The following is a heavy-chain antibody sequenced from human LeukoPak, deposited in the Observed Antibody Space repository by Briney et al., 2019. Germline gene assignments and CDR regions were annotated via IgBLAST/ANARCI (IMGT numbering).Heavy chain of an antibody. CDR3: ARAWGGNYDFWSGYYSY. CDR1: GGSISSGDYY. CDR2: IYYSGST. Sequence: PSETLSLTCTVSGGSISSGDYYWSWIRQPPGKGLEWIGYIYYSGSTYYNPSLKSRVTISVDTSKNQFSLKLSSVTAADTAVYYCARAWGGNYDFWSGYYSYWGQRTLVTVSS. J-gene: IGHJ4*02. D-gene: IGHD3-3*01. V-gene: IGHV4-30-4*08.